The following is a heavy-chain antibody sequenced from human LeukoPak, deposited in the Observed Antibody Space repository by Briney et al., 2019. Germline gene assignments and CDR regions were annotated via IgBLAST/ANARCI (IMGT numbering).Heavy chain of an antibody. V-gene: IGHV3-30*02. J-gene: IGHJ4*02. CDR3: AKAGDITIFGVVTHFDY. D-gene: IGHD3-3*01. CDR1: GFTFSSYG. Sequence: PGGSLRLSCAASGFTFSSYGMHWVRQAPGKGLEWVAVIWYDGSNKYYADSVKGRFTISRDNSKNTLYLQMNSLRAEDTAVYYCAKAGDITIFGVVTHFDYWGQGTLVTVSS. CDR2: IWYDGSNK.